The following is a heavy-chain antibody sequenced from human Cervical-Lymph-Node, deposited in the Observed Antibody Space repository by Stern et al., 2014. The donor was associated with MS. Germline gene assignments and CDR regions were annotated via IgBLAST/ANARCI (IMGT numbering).Heavy chain of an antibody. J-gene: IGHJ6*02. V-gene: IGHV2-70*11. CDR1: GFSLSTSGMC. Sequence: SGPALVKPTQTLTLTCTFSGFSLSTSGMCVSWIRQPPGKALEWLARIDWDDDKYYSTSLKTRLTISKDTSKNQVVLTMTNMDPVDTATYYCARIKSAAATKNRYYYYGMDVWGQGTTVTVSS. CDR2: IDWDDDK. CDR3: ARIKSAAATKNRYYYYGMDV. D-gene: IGHD6-13*01.